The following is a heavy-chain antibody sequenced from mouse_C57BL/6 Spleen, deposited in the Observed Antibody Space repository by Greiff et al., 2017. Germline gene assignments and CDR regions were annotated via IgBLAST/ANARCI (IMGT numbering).Heavy chain of an antibody. CDR3: ARHYYGSSLYYFDY. CDR2: IDPEDGET. V-gene: IGHV14-2*01. CDR1: GFNIKDYY. Sequence: EVQLQQSGAELVKPGASVKLSCTASGFNIKDYYMPWVKQRTEQGLEWIGRIDPEDGETKYAPKFQGKATITADTSSNTAYLQLSSLTSEDTAVYYCARHYYGSSLYYFDYWGQGTTLTVSS. J-gene: IGHJ2*01. D-gene: IGHD1-1*01.